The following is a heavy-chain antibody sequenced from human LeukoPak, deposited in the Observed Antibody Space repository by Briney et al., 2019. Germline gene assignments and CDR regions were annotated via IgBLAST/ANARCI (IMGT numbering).Heavy chain of an antibody. CDR3: ARVYSGYGGYAIDS. D-gene: IGHD5-12*01. Sequence: SETLSLTCTVSGGSISSYYWSWIRQPPGKGLEWIGYIYYSGSTSYNPSLKSRVTMSVDTSKNQFSLKLPSVTAADTAVYYCARVYSGYGGYAIDSWGQGTLVTVSS. CDR2: IYYSGST. J-gene: IGHJ4*02. CDR1: GGSISSYY. V-gene: IGHV4-59*01.